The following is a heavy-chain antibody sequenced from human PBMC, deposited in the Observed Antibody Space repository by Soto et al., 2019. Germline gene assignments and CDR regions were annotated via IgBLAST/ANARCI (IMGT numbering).Heavy chain of an antibody. D-gene: IGHD4-17*01. CDR1: GGTFSSYA. Sequence: SVKVSCKASGGTFSSYAISWVRQAPGQGLEWMGGIIPIFGTANYAQKFQGRVTITADESTSTAYMELSSLRSEDTAVYYCARSNPSTYGDYVYFDSCGQGTLVTVSS. J-gene: IGHJ4*02. CDR2: IIPIFGTA. V-gene: IGHV1-69*13. CDR3: ARSNPSTYGDYVYFDS.